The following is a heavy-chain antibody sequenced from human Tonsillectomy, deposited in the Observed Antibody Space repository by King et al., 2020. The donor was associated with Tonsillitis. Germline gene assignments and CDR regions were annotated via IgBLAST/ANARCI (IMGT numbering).Heavy chain of an antibody. CDR3: SRTLGLTFCGGDCFPPTLFDY. Sequence: VQLQESGPGLVKPSETLSLICTVSGDSVSSYYWSWIRQSPGMGLEWIGCIYHSGSTIYNPSLRNRVTISVDTSQNQFSLRLSSVTAADTAVYFCSRTLGLTFCGGDCFPPTLFDYWGQGALVTVSS. D-gene: IGHD2-21*02. V-gene: IGHV4-59*02. J-gene: IGHJ4*02. CDR1: GDSVSSYY. CDR2: IYHSGST.